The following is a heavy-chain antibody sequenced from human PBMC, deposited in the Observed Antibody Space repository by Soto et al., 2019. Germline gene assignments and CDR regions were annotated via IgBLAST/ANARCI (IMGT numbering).Heavy chain of an antibody. CDR1: GFTFSSYA. CDR2: ISYDGSNK. D-gene: IGHD3-22*01. J-gene: IGHJ4*02. Sequence: GGSLRLSCAASGFTFSSYAMRWVRQAPGKGLEWVAVISYDGSNKYYADSVKGRFTISRDNSKNTLYLQMNSLRAEDTAVYYCAKSSTYYYDSSGYKPPCYWGQGTLVTVSS. CDR3: AKSSTYYYDSSGYKPPCY. V-gene: IGHV3-30-3*02.